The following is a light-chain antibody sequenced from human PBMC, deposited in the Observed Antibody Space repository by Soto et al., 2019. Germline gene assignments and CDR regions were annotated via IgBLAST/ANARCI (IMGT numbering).Light chain of an antibody. CDR2: GNS. J-gene: IGLJ2*01. CDR3: QPYDSRLGGSV. V-gene: IGLV1-40*01. Sequence: QSVLTQPPSVSGAPGQRVTISCTGSSSNIGAGYDVHWYQQLPGTAPKLLIYGNSNRPSGVPDRFSGSKSGTSASLAITGLQAEDGADYYCQPYDSRLGGSVFGGGTKLTVL. CDR1: SSNIGAGYD.